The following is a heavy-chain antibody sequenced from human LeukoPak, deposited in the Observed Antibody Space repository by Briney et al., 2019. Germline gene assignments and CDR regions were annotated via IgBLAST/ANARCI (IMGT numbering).Heavy chain of an antibody. Sequence: GGSLRLSYAASGFTFSTYAMSWVRQAPGKGLEWVAVLWYGGSDKYYVDSVKGRFTISRDTSKNTLYLQMNSLRPEDTAVYYCAKASSTIASRGTYYYYYYMDIWGKGTTVTVSS. CDR3: AKASSTIASRGTYYYYYYMDI. J-gene: IGHJ6*03. CDR2: LWYGGSDK. CDR1: GFTFSTYA. V-gene: IGHV3-30*02. D-gene: IGHD6-6*01.